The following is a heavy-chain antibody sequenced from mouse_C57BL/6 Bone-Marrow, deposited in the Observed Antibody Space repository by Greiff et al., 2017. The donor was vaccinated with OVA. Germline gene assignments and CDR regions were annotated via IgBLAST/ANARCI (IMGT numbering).Heavy chain of an antibody. Sequence: VQLQQPGAELVKPGASVKLSCKASGYTFTSYWMHWVKQRPGQGLEWIGMIHPNSGSTNYNEKFKSKATLTVDKSSSTAYMQLSSLTSEDSAVYYCARLNGGFYYGSSSYAMDYWGQGTSVTVSS. CDR3: ARLNGGFYYGSSSYAMDY. V-gene: IGHV1-64*01. CDR1: GYTFTSYW. D-gene: IGHD1-1*01. J-gene: IGHJ4*01. CDR2: IHPNSGST.